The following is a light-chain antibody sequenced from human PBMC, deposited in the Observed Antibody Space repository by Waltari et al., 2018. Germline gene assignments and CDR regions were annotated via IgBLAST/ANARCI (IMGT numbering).Light chain of an antibody. J-gene: IGKJ5*01. Sequence: DIQMTQSPSSLSASVGDTVTITCQASHDLNNFLNWYQQKPGKAPKLLIYHASNLETGVPSRFSGSGSVTDFTFTISSLQPEDIATYHCQQFDHLPTFGQGTRLEIK. CDR2: HAS. CDR3: QQFDHLPT. CDR1: HDLNNF. V-gene: IGKV1-33*01.